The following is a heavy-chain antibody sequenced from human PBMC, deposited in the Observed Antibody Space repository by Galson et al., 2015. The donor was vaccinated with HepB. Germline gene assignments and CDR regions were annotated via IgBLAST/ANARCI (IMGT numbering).Heavy chain of an antibody. V-gene: IGHV3-33*08. Sequence: SLRLSCAASGFTFSSYGMHWVRQAPGKGLEWVAVIWYDGSNKHYADSVKGRFTISRDNSKNTLYLQMNSLRAEDTAVCYCARARGYSYGYGMDVWGQGTTVTVSS. D-gene: IGHD5-18*01. CDR1: GFTFSSYG. CDR3: ARARGYSYGYGMDV. J-gene: IGHJ6*02. CDR2: IWYDGSNK.